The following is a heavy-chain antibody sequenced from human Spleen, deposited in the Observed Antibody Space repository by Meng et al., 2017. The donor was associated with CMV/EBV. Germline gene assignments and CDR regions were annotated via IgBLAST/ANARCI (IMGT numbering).Heavy chain of an antibody. V-gene: IGHV3-48*04. CDR3: ARRPAPAATYYFYYNLDI. Sequence: GESLKISCAASGFTFSDYDMNWVRQAPGKGLEWVAYISGSSRTIFYADSVQGRFAISRDNAKSSQYLQMDSLGAEDTAVYYCARRPAPAATYYFYYNLDIWGQGTTVTVSS. CDR1: GFTFSDYD. D-gene: IGHD2-2*01. J-gene: IGHJ6*02. CDR2: ISGSSRTI.